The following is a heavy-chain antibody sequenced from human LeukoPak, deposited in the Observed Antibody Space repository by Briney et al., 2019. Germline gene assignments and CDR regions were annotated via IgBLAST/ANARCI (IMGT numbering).Heavy chain of an antibody. CDR1: GFTFDDYA. CDR2: ISWNSGSI. V-gene: IGHV3-9*03. Sequence: GGSLRLSCAASGFTFDDYAMHWVRQAPGKGLEWVSGISWNSGSIGYADSVKGRFTISRDNAKNSLYLQMNSLRAEDMALYYCAKEGNTAVVKGYFDYWGQGTLVTVSS. J-gene: IGHJ4*02. CDR3: AKEGNTAVVKGYFDY. D-gene: IGHD5-18*01.